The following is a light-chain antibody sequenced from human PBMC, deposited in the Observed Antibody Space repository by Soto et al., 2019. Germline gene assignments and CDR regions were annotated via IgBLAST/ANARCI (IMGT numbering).Light chain of an antibody. CDR3: QQANSCPPWT. J-gene: IGKJ1*01. V-gene: IGKV1-12*01. Sequence: DIQMTQSPSSVSASVGDRVTITCRASQGISNWLAWYQQKPGKAPKLLIYAASSLQSEVPSRFSGSRSGTDFTLSISRLQPEDFATYYCQQANSCPPWTFGQGTKVEIK. CDR1: QGISNW. CDR2: AAS.